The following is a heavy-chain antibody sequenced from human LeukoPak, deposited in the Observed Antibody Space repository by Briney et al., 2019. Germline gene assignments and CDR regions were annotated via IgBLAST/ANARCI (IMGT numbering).Heavy chain of an antibody. CDR2: ISTSGVTI. J-gene: IGHJ4*02. CDR1: GSTFSGYE. V-gene: IGHV3-48*03. Sequence: PGGSLRLSCAASGSTFSGYEMNWVRHVPGKGLEWVSHISTSGVTIHYSDSVKGRFTSSRDNAKKSLYLQMNSLRVEDTAVYYCARDGVPGHTVFDYWGQGALVTVSS. D-gene: IGHD1-1*01. CDR3: ARDGVPGHTVFDY.